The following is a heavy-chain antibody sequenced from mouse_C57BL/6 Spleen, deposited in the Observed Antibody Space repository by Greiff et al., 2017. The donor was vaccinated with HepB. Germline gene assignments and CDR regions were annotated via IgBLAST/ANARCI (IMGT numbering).Heavy chain of an antibody. CDR2: IDPSDSYT. CDR1: GYTFTSYW. J-gene: IGHJ1*03. V-gene: IGHV1-59*01. Sequence: VQLQQSGAELVRPGTSVKLSCKASGYTFTSYWMHWVKQRPGQGLEWIGVIDPSDSYTNYNQKFKGKATLTVDTSSSTAYMQLSSLTSEDSAVYYCARRDYGSSYYWYFDVWGTGTTVTVSS. CDR3: ARRDYGSSYYWYFDV. D-gene: IGHD1-1*01.